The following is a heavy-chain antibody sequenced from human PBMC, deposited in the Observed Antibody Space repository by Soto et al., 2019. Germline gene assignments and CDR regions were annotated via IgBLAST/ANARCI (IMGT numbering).Heavy chain of an antibody. V-gene: IGHV4-39*01. CDR1: GGSISSSSYY. CDR3: ARRLDYDILTGHTRPYDY. J-gene: IGHJ4*02. Sequence: SETLSLTCTVSGGSISSSSYYWGWIRQPPGKGLEWIGSIYYSGSTYYNPSLKSRVTISVDTSKNQFSLKLSSVTAADTAVYYCARRLDYDILTGHTRPYDYWGQGTLVTVSS. D-gene: IGHD3-9*01. CDR2: IYYSGST.